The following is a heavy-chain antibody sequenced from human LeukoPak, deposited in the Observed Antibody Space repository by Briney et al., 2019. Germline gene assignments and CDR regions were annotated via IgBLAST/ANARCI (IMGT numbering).Heavy chain of an antibody. J-gene: IGHJ4*02. CDR3: ARSPSPYSGYDSDY. D-gene: IGHD5-12*01. CDR1: GGSFSRDT. V-gene: IGHV1-69*16. CDR2: IILALGTT. Sequence: SVRVSCKASGGSFSRDTFSWVRQAPGQGLEWMGAIILALGTTNNAQKFQGRVTITADESTSTAYMELSSLRSEDTAVYYCARSPSPYSGYDSDYWGQGTLVTVSS.